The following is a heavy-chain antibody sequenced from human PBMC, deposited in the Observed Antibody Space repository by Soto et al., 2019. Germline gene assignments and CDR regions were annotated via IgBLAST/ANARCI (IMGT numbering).Heavy chain of an antibody. CDR1: GYTLTELS. V-gene: IGHV1-24*01. CDR2: FDPEDGET. CDR3: ATHRVSLAFLAADAFDI. Sequence: VKVSCKVSGYTLTELSMHWVRQAPGKGLEWMGGFDPEDGETTYAQKFQGRVTMTEDTSTDTAYMELSSLRSEDAAVYYCATHRVSLAFLAADAFDIWGQGTMVTVSS. J-gene: IGHJ3*02. D-gene: IGHD3-3*01.